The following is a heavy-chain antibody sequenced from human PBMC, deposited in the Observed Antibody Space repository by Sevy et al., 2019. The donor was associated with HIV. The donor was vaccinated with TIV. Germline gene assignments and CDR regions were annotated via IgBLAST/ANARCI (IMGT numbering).Heavy chain of an antibody. V-gene: IGHV4-59*01. CDR1: GGSISSYY. D-gene: IGHD6-19*01. Sequence: ETLSLTCTVSGGSISSYYWSWIRQPPGKGLEWIGYIYYSGSTNYNPSLKSRVTISVDTSKNQFSLKLSSVTAADTAVYYWAGVGGGSSGWAFDYWGQGTLVTVSS. CDR2: IYYSGST. CDR3: AGVGGGSSGWAFDY. J-gene: IGHJ4*02.